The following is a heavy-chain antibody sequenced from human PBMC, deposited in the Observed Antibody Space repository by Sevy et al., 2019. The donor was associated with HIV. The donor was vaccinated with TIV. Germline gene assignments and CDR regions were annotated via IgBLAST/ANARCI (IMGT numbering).Heavy chain of an antibody. V-gene: IGHV3-11*01. Sequence: GGSLRLSCAASGFTFSDFYMSWIRQAPGKGLEWVSYISDSGHIKHYEDSVRDRFSISRDNAHNTVHLQMNSLTAEDTNDYYCVRGGGRIHDFDYWGRGTLVTVSS. J-gene: IGHJ4*02. CDR3: VRGGGRIHDFDY. CDR1: GFTFSDFY. CDR2: ISDSGHIK. D-gene: IGHD3-16*01.